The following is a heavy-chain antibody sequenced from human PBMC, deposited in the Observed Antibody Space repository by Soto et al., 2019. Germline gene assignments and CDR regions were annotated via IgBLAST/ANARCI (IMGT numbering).Heavy chain of an antibody. CDR3: ARLGRGAFDP. CDR1: GDTFGSAS. Sequence: QVQLVQSGAEVRKAGSSVKVSCQASGDTFGSASINWVRQAPGQGLEWMGGIIPMLGKPNYAQFFQDRLTITAHESANTAYMELRSLRSEDTAVYFCARLGRGAFDPWGQGTPVTVSS. D-gene: IGHD7-27*01. J-gene: IGHJ5*02. V-gene: IGHV1-69*01. CDR2: IIPMLGKP.